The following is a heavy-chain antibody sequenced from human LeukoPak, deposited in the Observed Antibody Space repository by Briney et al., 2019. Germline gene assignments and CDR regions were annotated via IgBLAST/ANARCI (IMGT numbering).Heavy chain of an antibody. Sequence: GGSLRLSCAASGFTFSKYWMSWVRQAPGKGLEWVANIKQDGSGAHYVDSVRGRFTISRDNAKNSLYLQMSTLRAEDTAVYYCARVWEASESFYRPNDCWGQGTLVTVSS. J-gene: IGHJ4*02. CDR1: GFTFSKYW. D-gene: IGHD3-10*01. V-gene: IGHV3-7*01. CDR2: IKQDGSGA. CDR3: ARVWEASESFYRPNDC.